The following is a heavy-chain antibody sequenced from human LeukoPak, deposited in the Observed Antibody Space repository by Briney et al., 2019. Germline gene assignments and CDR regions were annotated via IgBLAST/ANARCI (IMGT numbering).Heavy chain of an antibody. D-gene: IGHD2-15*01. V-gene: IGHV3-73*01. CDR2: IRSKANSYAT. Sequence: GGSLRLSCAASGFTFSGSAMHWVRQASGKGLEWVGRIRSKANSYATAYAASVKGRFTISRDDSKNTAYLQMYSLKTEDTAVYYCTRGIGYCSGGSCYFDYWGQGTLVTVSS. J-gene: IGHJ4*02. CDR1: GFTFSGSA. CDR3: TRGIGYCSGGSCYFDY.